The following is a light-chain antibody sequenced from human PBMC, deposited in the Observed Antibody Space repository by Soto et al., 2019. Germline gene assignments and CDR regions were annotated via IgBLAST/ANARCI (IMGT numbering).Light chain of an antibody. Sequence: EIVMTQSPATLSVSPGERATLSCRASQSVSSNLAWYQQKPGQAPRLLIYGASTRATGIPARFSGSGSGTACTHTISSLQSEDFAVYYCQQYNNWPPRAWTFGQGTKVEIK. CDR1: QSVSSN. CDR3: QQYNNWPPRAWT. V-gene: IGKV3-15*01. CDR2: GAS. J-gene: IGKJ1*01.